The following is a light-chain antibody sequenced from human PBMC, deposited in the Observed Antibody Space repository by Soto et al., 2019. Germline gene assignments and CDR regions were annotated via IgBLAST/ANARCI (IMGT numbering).Light chain of an antibody. CDR1: ETINTW. Sequence: DIQMTQSPPTLSASVGDTVTIPCRPSETINTWLAWFQQKPGKTPKLLIYQASILESGVPSRFSGSGAGTEFTLTISSLQPDDFATYYCQQYNSYSGTFGQGTKVDIK. CDR2: QAS. CDR3: QQYNSYSGT. J-gene: IGKJ1*01. V-gene: IGKV1-5*03.